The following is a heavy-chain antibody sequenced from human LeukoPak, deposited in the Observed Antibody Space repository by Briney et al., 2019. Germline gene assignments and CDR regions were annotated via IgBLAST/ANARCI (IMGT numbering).Heavy chain of an antibody. J-gene: IGHJ4*02. CDR3: ARDSGVAAFDY. Sequence: SETLSLTCTVSGGSISSGSYYWSWIRQPAGKGLEWIGRIYTSGSTNYNPSLKNRVSISVDTSKNQFSLKLSSVTAADTAVYYCARDSGVAAFDYWGQGTLVTVSS. V-gene: IGHV4-61*02. CDR1: GGSISSGSYY. D-gene: IGHD2-21*01. CDR2: IYTSGST.